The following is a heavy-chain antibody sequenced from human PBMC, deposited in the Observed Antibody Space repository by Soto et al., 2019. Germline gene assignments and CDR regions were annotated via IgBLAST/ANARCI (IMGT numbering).Heavy chain of an antibody. CDR1: GFTFSSYG. J-gene: IGHJ6*02. D-gene: IGHD3-3*01. Sequence: QVRLVESGGGVVQPGRSLRLSCAASGFTFSSYGMHWVRQAPGKGLEWVAGISYDGSNKYYADSVKGRFTISRDNSKNTLYLQMNSLRAEDTAVYYCAKEVWSGPMDVWGQGTTVTVSS. V-gene: IGHV3-30*18. CDR3: AKEVWSGPMDV. CDR2: ISYDGSNK.